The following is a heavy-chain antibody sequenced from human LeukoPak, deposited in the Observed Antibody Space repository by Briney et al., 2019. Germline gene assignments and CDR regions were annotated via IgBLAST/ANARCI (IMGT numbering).Heavy chain of an antibody. J-gene: IGHJ6*02. CDR1: GFTFSYYW. V-gene: IGHV3-30-3*01. Sequence: AGGSLRLSCVASGFTFSYYWMSWVRQAPGKGLEWVAVISYDGNNEYYADSVKGRFTISRDNSKNTLYLQMNSLRGEDTAVYYCAASGGKGDYYYYGMDVWGQGTTVTVSS. D-gene: IGHD4-23*01. CDR3: AASGGKGDYYYYGMDV. CDR2: ISYDGNNE.